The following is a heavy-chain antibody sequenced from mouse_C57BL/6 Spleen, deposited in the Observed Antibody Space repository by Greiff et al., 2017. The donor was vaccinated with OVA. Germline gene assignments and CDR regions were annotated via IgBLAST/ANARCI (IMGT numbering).Heavy chain of an antibody. CDR3: ATNWDDAY. CDR1: GFSLTSYG. J-gene: IGHJ3*01. Sequence: VKLMESGPGLVQPSQSLSITCTVSGFSLTSYGVHWVRQSPGKGLEWLGVIWRGGSTDYNAAFMSRLSITKDNSKSQFFFKMNRLQADDTAIYYWATNWDDAYWGQGTLVTVSA. D-gene: IGHD4-1*01. CDR2: IWRGGST. V-gene: IGHV2-5*01.